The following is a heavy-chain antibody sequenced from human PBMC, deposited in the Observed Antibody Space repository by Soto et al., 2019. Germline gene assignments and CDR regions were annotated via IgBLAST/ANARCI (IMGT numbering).Heavy chain of an antibody. J-gene: IGHJ4*02. CDR1: GCSISSGGYY. CDR2: IYYSGST. D-gene: IGHD5-12*01. CDR3: ARGGDGYNLEPYYFDY. Sequence: SETLSLTCTVSGCSISSGGYYWSWIRQHPGKGLEWIGYIYYSGSTYYNPSLKSRVTISVDTSKNQFSLKLSSVTAADTAVYYCARGGDGYNLEPYYFDYWGQGNLVTIS. V-gene: IGHV4-31*03.